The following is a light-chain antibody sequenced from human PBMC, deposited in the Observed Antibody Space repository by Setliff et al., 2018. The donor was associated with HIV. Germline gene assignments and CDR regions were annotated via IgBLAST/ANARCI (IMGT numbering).Light chain of an antibody. CDR1: TSDVGGYNY. V-gene: IGLV2-14*01. CDR3: SSYTSSSTYV. J-gene: IGLJ1*01. CDR2: EVS. Sequence: QSVLTQPASVSGSPGQSITISCTATTSDVGGYNYVSWYQHHPGKAPKLMIYEVSNRPSGVSNRFSGSKSGNTASLTISGLQAEDEADYFCSSYTSSSTYVFGAGTKVT.